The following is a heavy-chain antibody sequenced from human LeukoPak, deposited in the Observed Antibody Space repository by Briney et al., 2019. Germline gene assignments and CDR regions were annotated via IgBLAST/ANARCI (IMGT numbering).Heavy chain of an antibody. CDR1: GYTFTSYG. CDR2: ISAYNGNT. Sequence: GASVKVSCKASGYTFTSYGISWVRQAPGQGLEWMGWISAYNGNTNYAQKLQGRVTMTTDASTSTAYMELRSLRSDDTAVYYCARVSASSGWDRGYFDYWGQGTLVTVSS. V-gene: IGHV1-18*01. CDR3: ARVSASSGWDRGYFDY. J-gene: IGHJ4*02. D-gene: IGHD6-19*01.